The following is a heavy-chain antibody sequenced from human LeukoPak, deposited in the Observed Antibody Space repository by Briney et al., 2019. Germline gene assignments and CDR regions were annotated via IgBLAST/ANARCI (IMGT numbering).Heavy chain of an antibody. V-gene: IGHV3-23*01. CDR3: AKDQDCSGGSCRPDY. CDR2: ISGSGTTT. D-gene: IGHD2-15*01. J-gene: IGHJ4*02. CDR1: RFTFSTNW. Sequence: PGGSLRLSCAASRFTFSTNWMGWVRQAPGKGLEWVSGISGSGTTTKYADSVKGRLTISRDNSKNTLYLQMNSLRAEDTAVYYCAKDQDCSGGSCRPDYWGQGTLVTVSS.